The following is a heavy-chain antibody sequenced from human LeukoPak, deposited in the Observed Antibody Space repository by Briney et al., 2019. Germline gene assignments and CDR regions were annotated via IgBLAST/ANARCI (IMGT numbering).Heavy chain of an antibody. V-gene: IGHV3-7*01. J-gene: IGHJ5*02. CDR2: IKQDGSEK. Sequence: GGSLRLSCAASGFNFSSYWMTWVRQAPGEGLEWVANIKQDGSEKYYVDSVKGRFTISRDNAKNSLYLQMNSLRAEDTAVYYCARGAGIYYTTGWTGWFDPWGQGTLVTVTS. D-gene: IGHD6-19*01. CDR3: ARGAGIYYTTGWTGWFDP. CDR1: GFNFSSYW.